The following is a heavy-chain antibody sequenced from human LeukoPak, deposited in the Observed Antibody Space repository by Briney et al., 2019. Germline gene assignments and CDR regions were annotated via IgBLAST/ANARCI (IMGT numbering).Heavy chain of an antibody. J-gene: IGHJ4*02. CDR1: GFTFSSYW. D-gene: IGHD6-13*01. CDR2: ISSDGNNK. CDR3: ARIGYSISWSGDY. V-gene: IGHV3-30-3*01. Sequence: GGSLRLSCAASGFTFSSYWMHWVRQTPGKGLEWVALISSDGNNKYYADSVKGRFSISRDNSKNTLYLQMNSLRAEDTAVYYCARIGYSISWSGDYWGQGSLVTVSS.